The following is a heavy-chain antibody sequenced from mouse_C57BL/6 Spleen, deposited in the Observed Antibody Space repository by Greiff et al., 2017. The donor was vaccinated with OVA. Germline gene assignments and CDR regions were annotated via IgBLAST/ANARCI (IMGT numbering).Heavy chain of an antibody. CDR2: IRLKSDNYAT. CDR1: GFTFSNYW. J-gene: IGHJ4*01. CDR3: TTDWEGYAMDY. D-gene: IGHD4-1*01. V-gene: IGHV6-3*01. Sequence: EVQLQESGGGLVQPGGSMKLSCVASGFTFSNYWMNWVRQSPEKGLEWVAQIRLKSDNYATHYAESVKGRFTISRDDSKSSVYLQMNNLRAEDTGIYYCTTDWEGYAMDYWGQGTSVTVSS.